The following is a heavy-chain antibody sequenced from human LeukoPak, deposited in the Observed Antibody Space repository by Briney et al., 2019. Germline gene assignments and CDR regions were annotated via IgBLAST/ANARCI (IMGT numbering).Heavy chain of an antibody. CDR3: AKERGATLFDY. CDR2: ISGSGGYT. CDR1: GFTFSSYA. V-gene: IGHV3-23*01. D-gene: IGHD1-26*01. J-gene: IGHJ4*02. Sequence: GGSLRLSCAASGFTFSSYAMSWVRQAPGKGLEWVSSISGSGGYTYYADSAKGRLTISRDNSKNTLYLQMNSLRAEDTAVYYCAKERGATLFDYWGQGTLVTVSS.